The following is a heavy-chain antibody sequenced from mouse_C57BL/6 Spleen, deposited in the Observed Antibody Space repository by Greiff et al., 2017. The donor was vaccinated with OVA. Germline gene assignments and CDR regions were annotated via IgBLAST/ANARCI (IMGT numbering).Heavy chain of an antibody. CDR2: ISDGGSYT. Sequence: EVKLVESGGGLVKPGGSLKLSCAASGFTFSSYAMSWVRQTPEKRLEWVATISDGGSYTYYPDNVKGRFTISRDNAKNNLYLQMSHLKSEDTAMYYCARDDYYGSSHYAMDYWGQGTSVTVSS. CDR1: GFTFSSYA. V-gene: IGHV5-4*01. J-gene: IGHJ4*01. CDR3: ARDDYYGSSHYAMDY. D-gene: IGHD1-1*01.